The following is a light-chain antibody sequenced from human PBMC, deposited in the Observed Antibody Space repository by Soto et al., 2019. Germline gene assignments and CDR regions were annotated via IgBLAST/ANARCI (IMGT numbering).Light chain of an antibody. CDR3: QQYNSYS. CDR2: AAT. Sequence: DIQLTQSPSSLSASVGDRVTIICRASQTIDTYLNWYQHKPGTAPKVLIYAATYLQNGVPSRFSGTGSGADFTLTISSLQPEDFATYYCQQYNSYSFGQGTKVDNK. V-gene: IGKV1-39*01. J-gene: IGKJ1*01. CDR1: QTIDTY.